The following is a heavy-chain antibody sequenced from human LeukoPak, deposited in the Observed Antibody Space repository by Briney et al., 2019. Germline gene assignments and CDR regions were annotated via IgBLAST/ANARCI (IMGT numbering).Heavy chain of an antibody. Sequence: SETLSLTCTVSGGSISSSSYYWGWIRQPPGKGLEWIGSIYYSGGTYYNPSLKSRVTISVDTSKYQFSLKLSSVTAADTAVYYCARKGIQLWLPIDYWGQGTLVTVSS. CDR2: IYYSGGT. V-gene: IGHV4-39*01. D-gene: IGHD5-18*01. J-gene: IGHJ4*02. CDR3: ARKGIQLWLPIDY. CDR1: GGSISSSSYY.